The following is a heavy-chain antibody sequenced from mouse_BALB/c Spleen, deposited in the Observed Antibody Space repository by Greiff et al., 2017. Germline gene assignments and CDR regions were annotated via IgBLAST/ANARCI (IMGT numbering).Heavy chain of an antibody. CDR2: IWAGGST. D-gene: IGHD2-4*01. CDR1: GFSLTSYG. CDR3: ASAYDYDGFAY. V-gene: IGHV2-9*02. J-gene: IGHJ3*01. Sequence: VKLMESGPGLVAPSQSLSITCTVSGFSLTSYGVHWVRQPPGKGLEWLGVIWAGGSTNYNSALMSRLSISKDNSKSQVFLKMNSLQTDDTAMYYCASAYDYDGFAYWGQGTLVTVSA.